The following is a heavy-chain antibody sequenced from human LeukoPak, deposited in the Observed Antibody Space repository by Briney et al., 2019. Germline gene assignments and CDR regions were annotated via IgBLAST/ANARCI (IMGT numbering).Heavy chain of an antibody. V-gene: IGHV1-69*06. CDR3: ASDTFGDNYYYGMDV. J-gene: IGHJ6*04. Sequence: SVKVSCKASGGTFSSYAISWVRQALGQGLEWMGGIIPIFGTANYAQKFQGRVTITADKSTSTAYMELSSLRSEDTAVYYCASDTFGDNYYYGMDVWGKGTTVTVSS. CDR2: IIPIFGTA. D-gene: IGHD3-10*01. CDR1: GGTFSSYA.